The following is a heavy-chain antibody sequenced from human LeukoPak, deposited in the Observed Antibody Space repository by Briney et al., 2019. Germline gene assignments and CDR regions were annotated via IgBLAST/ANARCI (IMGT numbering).Heavy chain of an antibody. V-gene: IGHV3-11*01. Sequence: PGRSLRLSCAASGFTFSDYYMTWIRQAPGKGLEWLSHISSRGTTIYYADSVKGRFTVSRDNARNSLYLQVSSLRAEDTAVYYCARDSGGSWTTYDFWGQATLVTVA. CDR2: ISSRGTTI. J-gene: IGHJ4*02. CDR1: GFTFSDYY. CDR3: ARDSGGSWTTYDF. D-gene: IGHD2-15*01.